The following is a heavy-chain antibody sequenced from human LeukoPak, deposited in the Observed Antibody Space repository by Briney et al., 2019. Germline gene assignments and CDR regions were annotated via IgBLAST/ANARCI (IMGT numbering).Heavy chain of an antibody. V-gene: IGHV4-39*01. CDR1: GGSISSSSYY. CDR2: IYYSGST. J-gene: IGHJ6*03. D-gene: IGHD3-10*01. CDR3: ARDGYYGSGSYYNVYYYYYMDV. Sequence: SETLSLTCTVSGGSISSSSYYWGWIRQPPGKGLEWIGNIYYSGSTYSNPSLKSRVTISVDTSKNQFSLKLSSVTAADTAVYYCARDGYYGSGSYYNVYYYYYMDVWGKGTTVTISS.